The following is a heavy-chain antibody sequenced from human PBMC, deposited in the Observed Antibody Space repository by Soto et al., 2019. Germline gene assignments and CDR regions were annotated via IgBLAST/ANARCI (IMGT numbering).Heavy chain of an antibody. V-gene: IGHV4-39*01. J-gene: IGHJ4*02. CDR1: GGSISRSSYY. CDR2: IYYSGGT. CDR3: ARHDYGGFGL. D-gene: IGHD4-17*01. Sequence: QLQLQESGPGLVKPSETLSLTCTVSGGSISRSSYYWGWIRQPPGQGLEWIGNIYYSGGTYYNRSLKSRVTISVDTSKNQFSLKLRSVTAADTAVYYCARHDYGGFGLWGQGTLVTVSS.